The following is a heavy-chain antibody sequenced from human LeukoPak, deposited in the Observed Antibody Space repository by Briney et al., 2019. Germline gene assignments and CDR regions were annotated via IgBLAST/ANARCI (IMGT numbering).Heavy chain of an antibody. CDR2: IYYSGST. J-gene: IGHJ5*02. CDR1: GGSISSSSYY. Sequence: SETLSLTCTVSGGSISSSSYYWGWIRQPPGKGLEWIGSIYYSGSTYYNPSLKSRVTISVDTSKNQFSLKLSSVTAADTAVYYCARGFGGSGSYRWFDPWGQGTLVTVSS. V-gene: IGHV4-39*07. CDR3: ARGFGGSGSYRWFDP. D-gene: IGHD3-10*01.